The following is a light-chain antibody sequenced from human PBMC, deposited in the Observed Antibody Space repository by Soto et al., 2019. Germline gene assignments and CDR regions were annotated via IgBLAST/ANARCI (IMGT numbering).Light chain of an antibody. Sequence: QSALTQPASVSGSPGQSITISCSGTRSDIGAYDYVSWYQQSPGKAPKLIIYDVFNRLSGVSNRFSGSKSGNTASLTISGLQAEDEADYYCSSHTASSIVLFGGGTKLTVL. CDR1: RSDIGAYDY. V-gene: IGLV2-14*01. CDR3: SSHTASSIVL. J-gene: IGLJ3*02. CDR2: DVF.